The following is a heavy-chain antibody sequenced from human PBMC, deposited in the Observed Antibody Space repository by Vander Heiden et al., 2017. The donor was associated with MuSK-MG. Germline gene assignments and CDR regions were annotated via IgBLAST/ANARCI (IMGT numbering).Heavy chain of an antibody. CDR1: GYTFTNYG. D-gene: IGHD3-3*01. CDR2: INTNTGNP. Sequence: QVQLVQSGSELKKPGASVKVSCNASGYTFTNYGMNWVRQATGQGLEWMGWINTNTGNPTYAHGVTGRFVFSLDPSVSTAYLQISRLQAEDTAVYYCARDRRFDFWSGYLPYWC. J-gene: IGHJ4*01. V-gene: IGHV7-4-1*02. CDR3: ARDRRFDFWSGYLPY.